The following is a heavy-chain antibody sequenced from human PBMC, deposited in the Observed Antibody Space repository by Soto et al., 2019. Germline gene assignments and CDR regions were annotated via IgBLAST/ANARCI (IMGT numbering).Heavy chain of an antibody. J-gene: IGHJ6*02. Sequence: QVQLQESGPGLVKPSGTLSLTCAVSGGSINNGNSWSWVRQSPGSGLEWIGEIYYSGRTNYNPSLKSRISISVDKPKNQISLKLTSVTAADTARYYCAASYCSGGRCYAYSMDIWGQGTTVTVSS. CDR1: GGSINNGNS. CDR2: IYYSGRT. V-gene: IGHV4-4*02. CDR3: AASYCSGGRCYAYSMDI. D-gene: IGHD2-15*01.